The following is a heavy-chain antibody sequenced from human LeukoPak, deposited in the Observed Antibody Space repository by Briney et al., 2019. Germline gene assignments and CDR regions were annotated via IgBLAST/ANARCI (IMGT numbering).Heavy chain of an antibody. CDR3: ARDASPEYSSHKHFDY. CDR2: IIPIFGTA. J-gene: IGHJ4*02. CDR1: GGTFSSYA. Sequence: SVKVSFKASGGTFSSYAISWVRQAPGQGLEWMGGIIPIFGTANYAQKFQGRVTITADESTSTAYMELSSLRSEDTAVYYCARDASPEYSSHKHFDYWGQGTLVTVSS. D-gene: IGHD6-6*01. V-gene: IGHV1-69*13.